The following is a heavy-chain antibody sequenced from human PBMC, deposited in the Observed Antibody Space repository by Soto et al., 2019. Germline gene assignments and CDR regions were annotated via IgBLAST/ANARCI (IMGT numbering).Heavy chain of an antibody. D-gene: IGHD4-17*01. CDR3: AREVGYGDFSAALLD. CDR1: GGTFSSHS. V-gene: IGHV1-69*01. J-gene: IGHJ4*02. CDR2: IVTLFGTA. Sequence: VQLMQSGAEVKQPGSSVKVCCKASGGTFSSHSINWVRQAPGQGLEWMGGIVTLFGTANYAQNFQGRVTITADQSTSTVYMDLSSLRSDDTAVYYCAREVGYGDFSAALLDWGQGTLVTVSS.